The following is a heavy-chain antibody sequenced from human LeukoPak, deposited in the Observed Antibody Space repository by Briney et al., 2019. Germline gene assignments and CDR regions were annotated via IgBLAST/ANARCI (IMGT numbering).Heavy chain of an antibody. CDR3: AKFERYYYDSSGYYNY. J-gene: IGHJ4*02. CDR2: ISASGDSQ. V-gene: IGHV3-23*01. Sequence: PGGSLRLSCAASGFTLSSYAMSWVRQAPGKGLEWVSAISASGDSQYYTDSVKGRFTISRDNSKNTLSLQMNSLSAEDTAVYYCAKFERYYYDSSGYYNYWGQGTLVTVSS. CDR1: GFTLSSYA. D-gene: IGHD3-22*01.